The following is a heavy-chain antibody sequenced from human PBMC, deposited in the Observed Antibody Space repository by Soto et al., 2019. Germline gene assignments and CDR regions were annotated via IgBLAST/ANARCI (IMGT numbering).Heavy chain of an antibody. CDR3: ARRKIVVTTYVFDI. D-gene: IGHD5-12*01. CDR2: INHSGST. J-gene: IGHJ3*02. CDR1: GGSFSGYY. Sequence: SETLSLTCAVYGGSFSGYYWSWIRQPPWKGLEWIGEINHSGSTNYNPSLKSRVTISVDTSKNQFSLKLSSVTAADTAVYYCARRKIVVTTYVFDIWGNGTMVTLSS. V-gene: IGHV4-34*01.